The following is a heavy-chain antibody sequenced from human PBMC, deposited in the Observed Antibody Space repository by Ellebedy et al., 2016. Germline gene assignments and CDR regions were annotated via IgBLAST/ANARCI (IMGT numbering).Heavy chain of an antibody. CDR2: IYHSGST. CDR3: ARMGITMVRGVILDY. V-gene: IGHV4-4*02. J-gene: IGHJ4*02. D-gene: IGHD3-10*01. Sequence: GSLRLSXAVSGGSISSSNWWSWVRQPPGKGLEWIGEIYHSGSTNYNPSLKSRVTISVDKSKNQFSLKLSSVTAADTAVYYCARMGITMVRGVILDYWGQGTLVTVSS. CDR1: GGSISSSNW.